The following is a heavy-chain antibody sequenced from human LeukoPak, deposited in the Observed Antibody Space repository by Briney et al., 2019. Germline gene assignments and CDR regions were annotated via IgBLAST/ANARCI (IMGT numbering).Heavy chain of an antibody. Sequence: ASVNVSCKASGHTFTGHYMRWVRQAPGPGLEWIGWISAYNGNTNNAQTLQRRVTMTTDTSTSTAYMELRSLRSDDTAVYYCARAGSGVNLGWFDPWGQGTLVTVSS. V-gene: IGHV1-18*04. D-gene: IGHD6-19*01. CDR3: ARAGSGVNLGWFDP. J-gene: IGHJ5*02. CDR2: ISAYNGNT. CDR1: GHTFTGHY.